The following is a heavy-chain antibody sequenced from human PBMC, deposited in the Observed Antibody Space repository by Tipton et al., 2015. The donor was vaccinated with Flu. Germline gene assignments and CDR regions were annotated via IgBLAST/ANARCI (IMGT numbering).Heavy chain of an antibody. CDR1: GGSISSYY. CDR3: ARAHGY. Sequence: TLSLTCTVSGGSISSYYWSWIRQPPGKGLEWIGEINHSGSTNYNPSLKSRVTISVDTSKNQFSLKLSSVTAADTAVYYCARAHGYWGQGTLVTVSS. V-gene: IGHV4-34*01. CDR2: INHSGST. J-gene: IGHJ4*02.